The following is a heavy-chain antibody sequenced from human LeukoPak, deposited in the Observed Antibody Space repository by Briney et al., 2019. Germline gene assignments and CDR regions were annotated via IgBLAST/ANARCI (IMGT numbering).Heavy chain of an antibody. CDR2: ISSSGSTI. J-gene: IGHJ4*02. V-gene: IGHV3-48*03. CDR3: AREPYDSSGYFDY. D-gene: IGHD3-22*01. Sequence: PGGSLRLSCAASGFTFSSYEMNWVRQAPGKGLEWVSYISSSGSTIYYADSVKGRFTISRDNAKNSLYLQMNSLRAEGTAVYYCAREPYDSSGYFDYWGQGTLVTVSS. CDR1: GFTFSSYE.